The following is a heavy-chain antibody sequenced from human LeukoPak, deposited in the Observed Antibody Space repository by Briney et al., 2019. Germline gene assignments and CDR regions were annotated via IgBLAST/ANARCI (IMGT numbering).Heavy chain of an antibody. J-gene: IGHJ4*02. CDR2: INHSGST. D-gene: IGHD2-15*01. Sequence: SETLSPTCAVYGGSFSGYYWSWIRQPPGKGLEWIGEINHSGSTNYNPSLKSRVTISVDTSKNQFSLKLSSVTAADTAVYYCARGYCSGGSCSVHFDYWGQGTLVTVSS. V-gene: IGHV4-34*01. CDR1: GGSFSGYY. CDR3: ARGYCSGGSCSVHFDY.